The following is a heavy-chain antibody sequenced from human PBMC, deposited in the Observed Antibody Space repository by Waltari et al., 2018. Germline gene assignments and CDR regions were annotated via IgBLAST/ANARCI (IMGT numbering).Heavy chain of an antibody. CDR1: GASISRCCYS. V-gene: IGHV4-61*02. Sequence: QVQLQESGPRLVKPSQTLSLTCTVPGASISRCCYSRNWIRQPAGKGLEWIGRIYTNGSTNYNPSLKSRVNTSVDTSKNQFSLSLSSLTAADTAVYYCARGPYCSSTSCYGQRIDYWGQGTLVTVSS. CDR2: IYTNGST. D-gene: IGHD2-2*01. CDR3: ARGPYCSSTSCYGQRIDY. J-gene: IGHJ4*02.